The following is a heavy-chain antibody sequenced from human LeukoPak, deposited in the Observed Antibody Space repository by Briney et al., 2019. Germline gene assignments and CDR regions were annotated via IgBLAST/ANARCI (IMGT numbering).Heavy chain of an antibody. CDR3: ARDYWWNYDY. J-gene: IGHJ4*02. Sequence: QPGGSLRLSCGASGFTFSNYGMHWVRQTPGKGLEWVAVISKDGSDKYYPGSVRGRFTTSRDNSKNTIYLQMDSLRAEDTAIYYCARDYWWNYDYWGQGTLVTVSS. V-gene: IGHV3-30-3*01. D-gene: IGHD1-7*01. CDR2: ISKDGSDK. CDR1: GFTFSNYG.